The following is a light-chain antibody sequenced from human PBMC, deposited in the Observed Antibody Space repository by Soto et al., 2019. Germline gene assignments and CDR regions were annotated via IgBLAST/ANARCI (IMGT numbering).Light chain of an antibody. CDR1: SSDVGGYNY. CDR2: DVS. J-gene: IGLJ1*01. Sequence: QSALTQPRSVSGSPGQSVTISCTGTSSDVGGYNYVSWYQQHPGKAPKLMIYDVSKRPSGVPDRFSGSKSGNTASLTISGXXXXXXXDYYXCSYAGSYVFGTGTKLTVL. V-gene: IGLV2-11*01. CDR3: CSYAGSYV.